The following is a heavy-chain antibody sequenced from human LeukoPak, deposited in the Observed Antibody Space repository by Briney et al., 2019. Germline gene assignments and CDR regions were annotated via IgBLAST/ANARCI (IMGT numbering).Heavy chain of an antibody. CDR3: ARASGSVGYYYYMDV. V-gene: IGHV1-2*02. D-gene: IGHD1-26*01. J-gene: IGHJ6*03. CDR2: INPNSGGT. CDR1: GGTFSSYA. Sequence: ASVKVSCKASGGTFSSYAISWVRQAPGQGLEWMGWINPNSGGTNYAQKFQGRVTMTRDTSISTAYMELSRLRSDDTAVYYCARASGSVGYYYYMDVWGKGTTVTVSS.